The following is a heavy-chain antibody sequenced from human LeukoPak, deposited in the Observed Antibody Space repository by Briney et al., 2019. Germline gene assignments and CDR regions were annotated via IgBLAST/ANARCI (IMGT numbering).Heavy chain of an antibody. V-gene: IGHV3-21*01. Sequence: GGSLRLSCAASGFTFSNYYLNWVRQAPGKGLEWVSSISGSYSYIYYADSVKGRFTISRDNPKKSLYLQMSSLRAEDTAVYYCARESDILTGSFDYWGQGTLVTVSS. CDR2: ISGSYSYI. J-gene: IGHJ4*02. CDR1: GFTFSNYY. D-gene: IGHD3-9*01. CDR3: ARESDILTGSFDY.